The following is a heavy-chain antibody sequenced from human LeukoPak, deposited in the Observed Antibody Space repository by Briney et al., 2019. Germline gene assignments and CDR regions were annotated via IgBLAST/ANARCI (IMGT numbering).Heavy chain of an antibody. Sequence: GGSLRLSCAASGNYWMHWVRQVPGKGLAWVSHINSDGSWTSYADSVKGRFTISKDNAKNTVYLQMNSLRAEDTAVYYCVSFYETYWGRGTLVTVSS. D-gene: IGHD2/OR15-2a*01. CDR3: VSFYETY. J-gene: IGHJ4*02. CDR2: INSDGSWT. CDR1: GNYW. V-gene: IGHV3-74*01.